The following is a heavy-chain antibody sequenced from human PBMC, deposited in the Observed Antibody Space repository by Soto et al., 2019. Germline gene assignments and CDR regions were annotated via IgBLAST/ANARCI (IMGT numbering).Heavy chain of an antibody. J-gene: IGHJ3*02. CDR3: AKVDCSTTNCYWNDAFDI. CDR2: LSYDGSNT. D-gene: IGHD2-2*01. V-gene: IGHV3-30*18. CDR1: CFTFGSYV. Sequence: RLSCAASCFTFGSYVMHWVRQAPVKWVECLAVLSYDGSNTYYADSVKGRFTISRDNSKNTLYLQMNSLRAEDTAVYYCAKVDCSTTNCYWNDAFDIWGQGTVVTVSS.